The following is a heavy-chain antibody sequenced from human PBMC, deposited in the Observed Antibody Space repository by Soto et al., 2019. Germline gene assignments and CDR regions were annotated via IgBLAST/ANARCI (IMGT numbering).Heavy chain of an antibody. CDR3: SRTPGDY. V-gene: IGHV1-8*01. CDR1: GYTFINYD. CDR2: MNPKSGKT. D-gene: IGHD2-15*01. J-gene: IGHJ4*02. Sequence: ASVKVSCKTSGYTFINYDINWVRRAPGKGLEWMGLMNPKSGKTGYAQKFQGRVSMTRDTSTSTAYMELNSLRSEDTATYYCSRTPGDYWGQGTLVTVSS.